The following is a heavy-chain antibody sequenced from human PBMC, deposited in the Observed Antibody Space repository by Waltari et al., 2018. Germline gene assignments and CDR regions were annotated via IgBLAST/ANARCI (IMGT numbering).Heavy chain of an antibody. V-gene: IGHV5-51*01. CDR1: GYSFTSYW. Sequence: EVQLVQSGAEVKKPGESLKISCKGSGYSFTSYWIGWVRQRPGKGLVWRGIIDPGDSETTYGPSFQGQVSISADKSISNAYLQWSSLKAADTAMYDCAIPMLAYCGVDCYTAFDIWGQGTMVTVPS. CDR2: IDPGDSET. CDR3: AIPMLAYCGVDCYTAFDI. J-gene: IGHJ3*02. D-gene: IGHD2-21*01.